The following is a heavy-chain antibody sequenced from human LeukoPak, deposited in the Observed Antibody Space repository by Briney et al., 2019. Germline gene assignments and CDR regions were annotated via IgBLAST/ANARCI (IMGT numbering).Heavy chain of an antibody. Sequence: ASVKVSCKASGGTFSSYAISWVRQATGQGLEWMGWMNPNSGNTGYAQKFQGRVTMTRNTSISTAYMELSSLRSEDTAVYYCARAKSGYSYGLYYFDYWGQGTLVTVSS. D-gene: IGHD5-18*01. CDR3: ARAKSGYSYGLYYFDY. CDR1: GGTFSSYA. CDR2: MNPNSGNT. J-gene: IGHJ4*02. V-gene: IGHV1-8*02.